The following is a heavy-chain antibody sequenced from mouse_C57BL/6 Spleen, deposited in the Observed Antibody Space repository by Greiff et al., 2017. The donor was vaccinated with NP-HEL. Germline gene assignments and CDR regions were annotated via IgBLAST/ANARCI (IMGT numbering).Heavy chain of an antibody. CDR2: INPNNGGT. CDR3: ARSVGYYVGWYFDV. Sequence: EVQLQQSGPELVKPGASVKISCKASGYTFTDYYMNWVKQSHGKSLEWIGDINPNNGGTSYNQKFKGKATLTVDKSSSTAYMELRSLTSEDSAVYYCARSVGYYVGWYFDVWGTGTTVTVSS. CDR1: GYTFTDYY. V-gene: IGHV1-26*01. D-gene: IGHD2-3*01. J-gene: IGHJ1*03.